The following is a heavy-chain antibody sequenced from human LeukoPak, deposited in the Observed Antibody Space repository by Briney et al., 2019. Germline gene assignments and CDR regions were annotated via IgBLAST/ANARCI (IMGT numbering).Heavy chain of an antibody. Sequence: PGRSLRLFCAASGFSFSTYAIHWVRQAPGKGLEWVAVISYDGRDKHHVDSVKGRFIISRDNSKNTLYLQMNSLRAEDTAVYYCARDRVRIASYYFDSWGQGTLVTVSS. CDR2: ISYDGRDK. CDR1: GFSFSTYA. CDR3: ARDRVRIASYYFDS. J-gene: IGHJ4*02. V-gene: IGHV3-30*04. D-gene: IGHD6-13*01.